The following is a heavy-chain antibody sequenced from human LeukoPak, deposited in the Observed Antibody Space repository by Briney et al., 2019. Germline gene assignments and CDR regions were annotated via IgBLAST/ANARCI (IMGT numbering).Heavy chain of an antibody. CDR2: IIPIFGTA. Sequence: GASVKVSCKASGGTFSSYAISWVRQAPGQGLEWMGGIIPIFGTANYAQKFQGRVTITADESTGTAYMELSSLRSEDTAVYYCARDRPGRYCSSTSCYTASPFDPWGQGTLVIVS. D-gene: IGHD2-2*02. CDR1: GGTFSSYA. CDR3: ARDRPGRYCSSTSCYTASPFDP. V-gene: IGHV1-69*13. J-gene: IGHJ5*02.